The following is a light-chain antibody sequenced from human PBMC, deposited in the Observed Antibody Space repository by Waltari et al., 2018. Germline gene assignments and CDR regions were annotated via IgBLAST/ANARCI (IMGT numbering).Light chain of an antibody. CDR3: QQIYSTPVT. CDR1: QSISNS. CDR2: AAS. Sequence: DIQMTQSPSSLSASVGDRVTITCRASQSISNSLNWYQQKPVKVPNLLIYAASSLHSVVPARFSGSGSGTDFTLTISSLQPEDFATYYCQQIYSTPVTFGGGTKVEIK. J-gene: IGKJ4*01. V-gene: IGKV1-39*01.